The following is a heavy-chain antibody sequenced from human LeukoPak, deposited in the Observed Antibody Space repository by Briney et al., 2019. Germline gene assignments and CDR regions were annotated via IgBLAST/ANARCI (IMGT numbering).Heavy chain of an antibody. CDR2: IYSGGST. D-gene: IGHD2-21*02. V-gene: IGHV3-53*01. CDR3: AKDSQIVVVTAPDAFDI. J-gene: IGHJ3*02. CDR1: GFTVSSDY. Sequence: PGGSLRLSCAASGFTVSSDYMSWVRQAPGKGLEWVSVIYSGGSTYYADSVKGRFTISRDNSKNTLYLQMNSLRAEDTAVYYCAKDSQIVVVTAPDAFDIWGQGTMVTVSS.